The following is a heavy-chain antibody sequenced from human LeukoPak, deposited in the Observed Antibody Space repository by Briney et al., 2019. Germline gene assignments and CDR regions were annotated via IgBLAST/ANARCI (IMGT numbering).Heavy chain of an antibody. V-gene: IGHV3-74*01. Sequence: GGSLKLPVQASGLTFSKYWWLWFGKPQGRGLKGVSRINTDGTVTTYADSVKGRFTVSRDNADNTMFLQMNSVRDEDTAVYYCATKQWLAPPPDSWGQGTPVTVSS. D-gene: IGHD6-19*01. CDR2: INTDGTVT. J-gene: IGHJ4*02. CDR1: GLTFSKYW. CDR3: ATKQWLAPPPDS.